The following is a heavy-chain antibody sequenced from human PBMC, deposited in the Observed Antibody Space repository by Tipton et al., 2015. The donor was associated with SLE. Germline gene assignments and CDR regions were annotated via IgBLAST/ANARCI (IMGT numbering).Heavy chain of an antibody. V-gene: IGHV4-31*03. CDR3: ARDGPGGNWFDP. CDR1: GDSARIGGYY. D-gene: IGHD3-16*01. J-gene: IGHJ5*02. Sequence: TLSLTCTVSGDSARIGGYYWSWIRQHPGKDLEWTGYIYSTGSTYYNPSLKSRVTISVDTSKNQFSLRLNSVTAADTAVYYCARDGPGGNWFDPWGQGTLVTVSS. CDR2: IYSTGST.